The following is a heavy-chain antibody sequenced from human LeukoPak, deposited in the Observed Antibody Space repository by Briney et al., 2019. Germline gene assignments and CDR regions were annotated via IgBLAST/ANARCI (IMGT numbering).Heavy chain of an antibody. CDR1: DGSINSYY. Sequence: SETLSLTCSVSDGSINSYYWNWIRRPPGRGLEWIGYIYCNGNTNYSPSLKSRVTMSVDTSKNLFSLKVSSVTAADTAVYYCARGRSNYYGMDVWGQGTTVTVSS. D-gene: IGHD1-26*01. V-gene: IGHV4-59*01. CDR3: ARGRSNYYGMDV. CDR2: IYCNGNT. J-gene: IGHJ6*02.